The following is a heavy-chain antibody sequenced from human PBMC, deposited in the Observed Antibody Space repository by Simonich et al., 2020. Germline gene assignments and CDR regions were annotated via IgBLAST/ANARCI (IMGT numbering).Heavy chain of an antibody. Sequence: QVQLVQSGAEVKKPGASVKVSCKASGYTFTGYYMHWVRQAPGQGLEWMGGSKPNIGGTNYEKKVKGRVTRTRDTSISTAYMELSRLRSDDTAVYYCARGPRWTGDDAFDIWGQGTMVTVSS. CDR2: SKPNIGGT. CDR3: ARGPRWTGDDAFDI. CDR1: GYTFTGYY. D-gene: IGHD7-27*01. V-gene: IGHV1-2*02. J-gene: IGHJ3*02.